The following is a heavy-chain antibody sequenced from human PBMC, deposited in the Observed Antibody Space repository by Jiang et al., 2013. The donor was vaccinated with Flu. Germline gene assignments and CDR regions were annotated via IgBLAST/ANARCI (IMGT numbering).Heavy chain of an antibody. CDR1: GGSISSGSYY. V-gene: IGHV4-61*02. J-gene: IGHJ2*01. CDR2: IYTSGST. D-gene: IGHD2-2*01. Sequence: PGLVKPSQTLSLTCTVSGGSISSGSYYWSWIRQPAGKGLEWIGRIYTSGSTNYNPSLKSRVTISVDTSKNQFSLKLSSVTAADTAVYYCARVVPQGLGYFDLWGRGTLVTVPS. CDR3: ARVVPQGLGYFDL.